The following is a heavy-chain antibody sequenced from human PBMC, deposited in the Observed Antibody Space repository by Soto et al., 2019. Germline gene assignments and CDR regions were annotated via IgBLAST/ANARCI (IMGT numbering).Heavy chain of an antibody. CDR2: VSPKNGDT. D-gene: IGHD5-12*01. V-gene: IGHV1-2*02. J-gene: IGHJ4*02. CDR3: ARANSGDDHDFDY. CDR1: GYAFTGYY. Sequence: XSVKVSCKASGYAFTGYYIHWVRQAPGQGLEWMGWVSPKNGDTDYAQRFQGRVTMTRDTSITSAYLDLTRLRYDDTATYFCARANSGDDHDFDYGGQGNPVTVSS.